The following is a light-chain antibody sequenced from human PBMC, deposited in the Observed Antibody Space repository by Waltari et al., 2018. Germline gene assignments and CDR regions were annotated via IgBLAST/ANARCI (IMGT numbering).Light chain of an antibody. J-gene: IGKJ2*01. CDR2: GAS. V-gene: IGKV3-15*01. Sequence: EIVMTQSPVTLSVSPGERATLTCRASQSVSSNLAWYQQKPGQAPRLLIYGASTRATGIPARFSGSGSGTEFTLTITSLQSEDFAVYYCQQYSNWPPYTFGQGTKLQIK. CDR3: QQYSNWPPYT. CDR1: QSVSSN.